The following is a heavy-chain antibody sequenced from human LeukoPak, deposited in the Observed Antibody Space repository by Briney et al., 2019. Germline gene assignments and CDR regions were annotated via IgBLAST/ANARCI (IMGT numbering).Heavy chain of an antibody. Sequence: ASVKVSCKAYGYTFTGYYIHWVRQAPGQGLEWLGWINPNSGTNYGQKFQGRVTMTRDTSISTAYLELSSLRSDDTAIYYCARLNWNDVPPAYWGQGTLVTVSS. D-gene: IGHD1-20*01. V-gene: IGHV1-2*02. CDR2: INPNSGT. CDR3: ARLNWNDVPPAY. J-gene: IGHJ4*02. CDR1: GYTFTGYY.